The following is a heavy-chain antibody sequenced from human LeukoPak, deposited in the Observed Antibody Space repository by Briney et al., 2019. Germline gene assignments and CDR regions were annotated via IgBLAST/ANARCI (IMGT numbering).Heavy chain of an antibody. Sequence: GSSVKVSCKASGYTFTSYDINWVRQAAGQGLEWMGRMNPNSGNTGYAQKFQGRVTMTRSTSISQAYMHLRSLRFQDTAVYYCARAGFGPGYYAFWSGYFRPRLHYGMDVWGQGTTVTVSS. CDR2: MNPNSGNT. J-gene: IGHJ6*02. V-gene: IGHV1-8*01. CDR1: GYTFTSYD. CDR3: ARAGFGPGYYAFWSGYFRPRLHYGMDV. D-gene: IGHD3-3*01.